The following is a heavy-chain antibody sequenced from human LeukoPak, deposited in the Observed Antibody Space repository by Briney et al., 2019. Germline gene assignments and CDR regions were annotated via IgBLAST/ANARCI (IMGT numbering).Heavy chain of an antibody. D-gene: IGHD3-22*01. V-gene: IGHV3-53*01. CDR1: GFSVNSNY. CDR2: IYSGGST. CDR3: ARTPPYDSSGYYSSGYFDY. Sequence: GGSLRLSCAASGFSVNSNYMSWVRQAPGKGLEWVSVIYSGGSTYYADPVKGRFTISRDNSKNTLYLQMNSLRAEDTAVYYCARTPPYDSSGYYSSGYFDYWGQGTPVTVSS. J-gene: IGHJ4*02.